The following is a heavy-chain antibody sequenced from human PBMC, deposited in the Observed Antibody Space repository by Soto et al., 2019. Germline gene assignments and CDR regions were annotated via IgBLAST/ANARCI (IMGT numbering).Heavy chain of an antibody. CDR3: ARGEGGTTVTTGDY. V-gene: IGHV3-21*01. D-gene: IGHD4-17*01. J-gene: IGHJ4*02. CDR2: ISSSSSYI. Sequence: EVQLVESGGGLVKPGGSLRLSCAASGFTFSSYSMNWVRQAPGKGLEWVSSISSSSSYIYYADSVKGRFTISRDNAKNSLYRQMNSLRAEDTAVYYCARGEGGTTVTTGDYWGQGTLVTVSS. CDR1: GFTFSSYS.